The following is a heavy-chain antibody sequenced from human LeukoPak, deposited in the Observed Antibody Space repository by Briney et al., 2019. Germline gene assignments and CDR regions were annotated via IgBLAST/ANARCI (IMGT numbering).Heavy chain of an antibody. CDR1: GYRFTSYW. Sequence: GESLKVSCKGSGYRFTSYWIGWVRQLPGKGLEWMGIIYPGDSDTRYGQSFQGQVTISADKSISTAYLQWSSLKASDTAMYYCAPGPYYYDSSPYGHYSSGVDVGGQGPRSPSP. CDR3: APGPYYYDSSPYGHYSSGVDV. CDR2: IYPGDSDT. J-gene: IGHJ6*02. D-gene: IGHD3-22*01. V-gene: IGHV5-51*01.